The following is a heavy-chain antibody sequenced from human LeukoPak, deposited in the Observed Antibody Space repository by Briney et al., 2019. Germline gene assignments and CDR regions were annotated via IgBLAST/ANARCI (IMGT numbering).Heavy chain of an antibody. D-gene: IGHD3-16*01. CDR3: AKDLGGRWYFDY. J-gene: IGHJ4*02. CDR2: ISGSGGST. Sequence: PGGSLRLSCAASGFTLSSYAMSWVRQAPGKGLEWVSAISGSGGSTYYADSVKGRFTISSDNSKNTLYLQMSSLRAEDTEVYYCAKDLGGRWYFDYWGQGTLVTVSS. V-gene: IGHV3-23*01. CDR1: GFTLSSYA.